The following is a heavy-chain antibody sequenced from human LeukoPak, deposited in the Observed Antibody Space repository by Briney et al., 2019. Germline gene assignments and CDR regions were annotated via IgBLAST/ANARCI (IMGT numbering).Heavy chain of an antibody. D-gene: IGHD1-14*01. Sequence: PSETLSLTCTVSGGSISSGSYYWSWIRQPAGKGLEWSGRIYTSGSTNYNPSLKSRVTISVDTSKNQFSLKLSSVTAADTAVYYCASIPEPFSTSGSIQGDFDYWGQGTLVTVSS. CDR3: ASIPEPFSTSGSIQGDFDY. CDR2: IYTSGST. V-gene: IGHV4-61*02. J-gene: IGHJ4*02. CDR1: GGSISSGSYY.